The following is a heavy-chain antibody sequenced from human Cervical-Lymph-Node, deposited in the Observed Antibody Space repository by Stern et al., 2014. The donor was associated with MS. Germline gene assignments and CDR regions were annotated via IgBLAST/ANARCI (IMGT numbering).Heavy chain of an antibody. Sequence: QVQLVESGAEVMKPGSSVKVSCKASGGTFNSLAINWVRQAPGQGLEWVGGIIPIFDTPNYAPQSKGRVTITADESTNTAHRELSSMRSDDTAVYYCATPSAVTVGSMDVWGQGTTVIVSS. V-gene: IGHV1-69*01. D-gene: IGHD2-21*02. CDR3: ATPSAVTVGSMDV. CDR1: GGTFNSLA. CDR2: IIPIFDTP. J-gene: IGHJ6*02.